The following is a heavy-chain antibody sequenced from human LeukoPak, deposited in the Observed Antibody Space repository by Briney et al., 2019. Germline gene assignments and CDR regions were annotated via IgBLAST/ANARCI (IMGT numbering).Heavy chain of an antibody. D-gene: IGHD2-2*01. Sequence: SVKVSCKASGGTFGSYAIRWVRQAPGQGLEWMGRIIPTLGIANYAQKFQGRVSITADTSTSTSYMELSSLRSEDTAVYYCARDLPGVPAATPQGFDYWGQGTLVTVSS. CDR3: ARDLPGVPAATPQGFDY. CDR2: IIPTLGIA. V-gene: IGHV1-69*04. CDR1: GGTFGSYA. J-gene: IGHJ4*02.